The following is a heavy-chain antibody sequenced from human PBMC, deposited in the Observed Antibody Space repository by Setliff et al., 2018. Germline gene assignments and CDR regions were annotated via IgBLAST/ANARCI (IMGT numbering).Heavy chain of an antibody. Sequence: GGSLRLSCSASGFTFSVYAMSWVRQAPGKGLEWVATIFGSGANTYYADSVKGRFTISRDNSKNTLFLQMNSLRTDDTAVFYCVRDSPSSLYNFWSGCSDYWGQGTLVTSPQ. CDR1: GFTFSVYA. D-gene: IGHD3-3*01. CDR2: IFGSGANT. V-gene: IGHV3-23*01. CDR3: VRDSPSSLYNFWSGCSDY. J-gene: IGHJ4*02.